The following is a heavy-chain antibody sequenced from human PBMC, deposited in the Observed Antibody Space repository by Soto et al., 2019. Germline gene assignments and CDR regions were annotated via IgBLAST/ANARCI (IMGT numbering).Heavy chain of an antibody. CDR3: ARVILHSSSWYRGHYYYGMDV. D-gene: IGHD6-13*01. J-gene: IGHJ6*02. CDR2: IYYSGSN. CDR1: GGSVSSGRYY. Sequence: SETLSLTCTVSGGSVSSGRYYWSWIRQPPGQGLEWIGHIYYSGSNNYNPSLKSRVTISVDTYKNQFSLKLSSVTAADTPVYYCARVILHSSSWYRGHYYYGMDVWGQGTTVT. V-gene: IGHV4-61*01.